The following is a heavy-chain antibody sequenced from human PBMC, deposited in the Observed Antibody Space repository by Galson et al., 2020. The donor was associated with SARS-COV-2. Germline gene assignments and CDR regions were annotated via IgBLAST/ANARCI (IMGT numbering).Heavy chain of an antibody. CDR1: GFTFSSYW. V-gene: IGHV3-7*01. D-gene: IGHD3-3*01. CDR3: ARDLDDFWSGYLPFDY. CDR2: IKQDGSEK. J-gene: IGHJ4*02. Sequence: LSLTCAASGFTFSSYWMSWVRQAPGKGLEWVANIKQDGSEKYYVDSVKGRFTISRDNAKNSLYLQMNSLRAEDTAVYYCARDLDDFWSGYLPFDYWGQGTLVTVSS.